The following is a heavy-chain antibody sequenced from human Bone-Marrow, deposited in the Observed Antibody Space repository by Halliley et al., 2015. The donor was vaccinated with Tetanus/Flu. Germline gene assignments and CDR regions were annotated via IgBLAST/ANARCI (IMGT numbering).Heavy chain of an antibody. D-gene: IGHD2-8*02. CDR2: INYSGSP. Sequence: TLSLTCTVSGGSISNSDYYWGWIRQPPGKGLEWLGSINYSGSPYDNPSLKSRVTISVDTSKNQFSLRLTSVTAADTAVYYCARLLLRRVGDYWGQGTLVTVSS. CDR3: ARLLLRRVGDY. CDR1: GGSISNSDYY. V-gene: IGHV4-39*01. J-gene: IGHJ4*02.